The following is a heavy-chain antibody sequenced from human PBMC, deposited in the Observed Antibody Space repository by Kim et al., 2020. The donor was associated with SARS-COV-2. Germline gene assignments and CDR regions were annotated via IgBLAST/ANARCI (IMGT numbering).Heavy chain of an antibody. CDR1: GFTFTDYY. Sequence: GGSLRLSCAASGFTFTDYYMTWIRQAPGKGLEWLAHIGNRGTDISYADSAKGRFTISRDNSKNSVFLQMNSLGADDTAMYYCCGVPRSVDHCGQGTLVTVSP. CDR3: CGVPRSVDH. CDR2: IGNRGTDI. V-gene: IGHV3-11*04. D-gene: IGHD3-10*01. J-gene: IGHJ1*01.